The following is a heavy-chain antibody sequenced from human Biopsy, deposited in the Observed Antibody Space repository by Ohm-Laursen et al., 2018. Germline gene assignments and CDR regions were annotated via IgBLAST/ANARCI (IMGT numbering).Heavy chain of an antibody. D-gene: IGHD4-23*01. J-gene: IGHJ4*02. V-gene: IGHV4-59*01. CDR3: ARGSNDFGGLYFPR. Sequence: LRLSCTAPGFTFSNYAMSWIRQPPGKGLEWIGHISCTGYTSYNASLKSRVTISVDTSRNHFSLRLSSLTAADTAVYYCARGSNDFGGLYFPRWGQGTLLTVSS. CDR2: ISCTGYT. CDR1: GFTFSNYA.